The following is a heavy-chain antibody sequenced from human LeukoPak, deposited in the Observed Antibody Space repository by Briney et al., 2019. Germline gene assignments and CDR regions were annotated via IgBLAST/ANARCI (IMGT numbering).Heavy chain of an antibody. CDR3: ARELDRIQDLDS. Sequence: PGGSLRLSCAASGYTFSCCSMNWVRQAPGKGLEWLSSINNSGDDKYHADSVQGRFTISRDNAKNSLYLRMNSLRAEDTAVYYCARELDRIQDLDSWGQGTQVTVSS. J-gene: IGHJ4*02. D-gene: IGHD1-1*01. CDR1: GYTFSCCS. CDR2: INNSGDDK. V-gene: IGHV3-21*01.